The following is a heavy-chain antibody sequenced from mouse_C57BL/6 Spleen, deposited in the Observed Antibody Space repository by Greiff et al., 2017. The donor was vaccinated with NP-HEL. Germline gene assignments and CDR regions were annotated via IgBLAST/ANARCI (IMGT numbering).Heavy chain of an antibody. J-gene: IGHJ4*01. D-gene: IGHD3-3*01. CDR3: ARELTRAMDY. CDR2: ISDGGSYT. CDR1: GFTFSSYA. Sequence: EVHLVESGGGLVKPGGSLKLSCAASGFTFSSYAMSWVRQTPEKRLEWVATISDGGSYTYYPDNVKGRFTISRDTAKNNLYLQMSHLKSEDTAMYYCARELTRAMDYWGQGTSVTVSS. V-gene: IGHV5-4*01.